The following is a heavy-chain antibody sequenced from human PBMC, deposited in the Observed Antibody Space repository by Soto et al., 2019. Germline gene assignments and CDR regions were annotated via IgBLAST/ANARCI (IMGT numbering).Heavy chain of an antibody. CDR3: ARTPDI. CDR1: GGSISSGGYS. Sequence: QLQLQESGSGLVKPSQTLSLTCAVSGGSISSGGYSGSWIGQRPGRGLEWSGYIYHSGRNYYNTSLKSRVTISGDSSKNQFSLKLSSVTAADTAVYYCARTPDIWGQGTMVTVSS. CDR2: IYHSGRN. J-gene: IGHJ3*02. V-gene: IGHV4-30-2*01.